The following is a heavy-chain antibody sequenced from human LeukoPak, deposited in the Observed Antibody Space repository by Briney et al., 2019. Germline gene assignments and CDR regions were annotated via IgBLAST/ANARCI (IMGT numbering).Heavy chain of an antibody. D-gene: IGHD5-18*01. CDR3: ARDRRGYSYGPFDY. Sequence: ASVKVSCKASGYTFTRYGISWVRQAPGQGLEWMGWISAYNGNTNYAQKLQGRVTMTTDTSTSTAYMELRSLRSDDTAVYYCARDRRGYSYGPFDYWGQGTLVTVSS. CDR2: ISAYNGNT. J-gene: IGHJ4*02. V-gene: IGHV1-18*01. CDR1: GYTFTRYG.